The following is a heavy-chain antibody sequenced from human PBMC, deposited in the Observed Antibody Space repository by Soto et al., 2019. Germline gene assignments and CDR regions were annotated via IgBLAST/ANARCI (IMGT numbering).Heavy chain of an antibody. CDR1: GGSVSSGSYY. V-gene: IGHV4-61*01. CDR2: IYYSGST. CDR3: ARDLGRWVGATLIYYYYGMDV. Sequence: SETLSLTCTVSGGSVSSGSYYWSWIRQPPGKGLEWIGYIYYSGSTNYNPSLKSRVTISVDTSKNQFSLKLSSVTAADTAVYYCARDLGRWVGATLIYYYYGMDVWGQGTTVTVSS. D-gene: IGHD1-26*01. J-gene: IGHJ6*02.